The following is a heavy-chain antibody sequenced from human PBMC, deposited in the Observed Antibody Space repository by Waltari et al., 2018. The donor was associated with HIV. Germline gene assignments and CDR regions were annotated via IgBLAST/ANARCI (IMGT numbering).Heavy chain of an antibody. J-gene: IGHJ4*02. CDR3: ARGGFYGSGSKVN. CDR2: IKQDGSEK. V-gene: IGHV3-7*04. CDR1: GFPFSSYW. Sequence: EVQLVESGGGLVQPGGSLRLSCAASGFPFSSYWMSWVSTAPGKGLEWVANIKQDGSEKCYVDSVNGRFTISRDNAENSLYLQMNSLRAEDTAVYYCARGGFYGSGSKVNWGQGTLVTVSS. D-gene: IGHD3-10*01.